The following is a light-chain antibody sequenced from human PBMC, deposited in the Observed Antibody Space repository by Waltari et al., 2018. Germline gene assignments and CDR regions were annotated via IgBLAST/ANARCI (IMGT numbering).Light chain of an antibody. CDR1: RSVLYSSNNKNY. CDR3: QQYYSSPLT. Sequence: DIVMTQSPDSLAVSLGERATINCKSSRSVLYSSNNKNYLAWYQQKPGQPPKLLIYWASTRESGVPDRFSGSGSVTDFTLTISSLQAEDVAVYYCQQYYSSPLTFGGGTKVEIK. V-gene: IGKV4-1*01. CDR2: WAS. J-gene: IGKJ4*01.